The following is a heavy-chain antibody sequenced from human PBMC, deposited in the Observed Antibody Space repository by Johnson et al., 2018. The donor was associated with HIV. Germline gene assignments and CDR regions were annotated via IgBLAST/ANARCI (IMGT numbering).Heavy chain of an antibody. J-gene: IGHJ3*02. Sequence: VQLVESGGGLVQPGRSLRLSCAASGFTFDDYAMHWVRQAPGKGLEWVSGLSWNSGIIGYADSVKGRFTISRDNAKKSLYLQMNSLRAEDTAVYYCAKDRVAVASPGEAFEIWGQGTMVTVSS. CDR2: LSWNSGII. V-gene: IGHV3-9*01. CDR3: AKDRVAVASPGEAFEI. D-gene: IGHD6-19*01. CDR1: GFTFDDYA.